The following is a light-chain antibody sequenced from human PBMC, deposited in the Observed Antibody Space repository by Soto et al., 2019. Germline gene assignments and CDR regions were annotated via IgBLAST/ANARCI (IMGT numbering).Light chain of an antibody. J-gene: IGLJ2*01. CDR3: AAWDDSLNAVV. CDR2: SNY. Sequence: QAVVTQPPSASGTPGQTVSISCSGSSSNIGSNTVNWYQQLPGPAPKVIIYSNYQRPSGVPDRFSGSRSGTSASLAISGLRSEDEADYYCAAWDDSLNAVVFGGGTQLTVL. CDR1: SSNIGSNT. V-gene: IGLV1-44*01.